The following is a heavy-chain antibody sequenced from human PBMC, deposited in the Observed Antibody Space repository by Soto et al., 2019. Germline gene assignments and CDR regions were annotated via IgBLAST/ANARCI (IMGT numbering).Heavy chain of an antibody. CDR2: INPNSGGT. D-gene: IGHD6-19*01. Sequence: ASLNVSCKPSGYPFKVYYMRWVRQAPELVIKLMGWINPNSGGTNYAQKFQGRVTMTRDTSISTAYMELSRLRSDDTAVYYCARDRSGKQEAHYYYYGMDVWGQGTTVTVSS. V-gene: IGHV1-2*02. CDR1: GYPFKVYY. CDR3: ARDRSGKQEAHYYYYGMDV. J-gene: IGHJ6*02.